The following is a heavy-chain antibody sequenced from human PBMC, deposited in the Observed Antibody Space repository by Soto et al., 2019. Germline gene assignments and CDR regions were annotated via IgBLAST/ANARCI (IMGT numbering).Heavy chain of an antibody. V-gene: IGHV5-51*01. CDR1: GYSFTTHW. CDR2: INPGDSET. CDR3: ARHATYYDILSGYYFDY. J-gene: IGHJ4*02. D-gene: IGHD3-9*01. Sequence: ESLKFFSKGSGYSFTTHWTAWLRQMPGNSLEWMAIINPGDSETKYSPSLQGQVTISADKSINTAYLQWSSLKASDTAIYYCARHATYYDILSGYYFDYWGQGSHVTASS.